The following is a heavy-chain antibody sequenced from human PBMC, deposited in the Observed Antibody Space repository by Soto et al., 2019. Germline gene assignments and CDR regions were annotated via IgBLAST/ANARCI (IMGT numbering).Heavy chain of an antibody. J-gene: IGHJ3*02. CDR3: ARVTIAVAGPYDAFDI. V-gene: IGHV4-34*01. CDR1: GGSFSGYY. Sequence: QVQLQQGGAGLLKPSETLSLTCAVYGGSFSGYYLSWIRQPPGKGLEWIGEINHSGSTNCNPSLKSRVTISVDTSKNQFSLKLSSVTAADTAVYYWARVTIAVAGPYDAFDIWGQGTMVTVSS. CDR2: INHSGST. D-gene: IGHD6-19*01.